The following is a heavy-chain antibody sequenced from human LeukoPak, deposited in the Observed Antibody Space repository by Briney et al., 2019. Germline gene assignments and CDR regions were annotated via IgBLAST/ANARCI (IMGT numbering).Heavy chain of an antibody. D-gene: IGHD6-6*01. CDR2: INHSGST. V-gene: IGHV4-34*01. Sequence: ETLSLTCAVYGGSFSGYYWSWIRQPPGKGLEWIGEINHSGSTNYNPSPKSRVTISVDTSKNQFSLKLSSVTAADTAVYYCARGKAGSSSYKSYFDYWGQGTLVTVSS. CDR3: ARGKAGSSSYKSYFDY. J-gene: IGHJ4*02. CDR1: GGSFSGYY.